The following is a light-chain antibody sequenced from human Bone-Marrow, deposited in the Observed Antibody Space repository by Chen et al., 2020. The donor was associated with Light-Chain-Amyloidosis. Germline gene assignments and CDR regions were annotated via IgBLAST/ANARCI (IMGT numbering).Light chain of an antibody. CDR2: GDS. Sequence: SYVLTQPSSVSVAPGQTATIACGGNNIGSTSVHWYQQTPGQAPLLVVYGDSDRPSGIPARLSGSHSGNTATLTSSRVEAGDEPDYYCQVWDRSSDRPVFGGGTKLTVL. V-gene: IGLV3-21*02. J-gene: IGLJ3*02. CDR3: QVWDRSSDRPV. CDR1: NIGSTS.